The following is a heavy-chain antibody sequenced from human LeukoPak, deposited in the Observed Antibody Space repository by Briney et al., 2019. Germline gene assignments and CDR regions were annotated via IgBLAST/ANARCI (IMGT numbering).Heavy chain of an antibody. Sequence: GGSLRLSCAASGFTFSSYWMSWVRQAPGKGLEWVANIKQDGSEKYYVDSVKGRFTISRDNAKNSLYLQMNSLRAEDTAVYYCAKEKYSSSSGLFFYIFDYWGQGTLATVSS. CDR2: IKQDGSEK. J-gene: IGHJ4*02. V-gene: IGHV3-7*03. CDR1: GFTFSSYW. CDR3: AKEKYSSSSGLFFYIFDY. D-gene: IGHD6-6*01.